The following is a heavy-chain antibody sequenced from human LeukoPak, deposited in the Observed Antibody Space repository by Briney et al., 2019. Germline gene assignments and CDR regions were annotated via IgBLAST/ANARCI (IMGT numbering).Heavy chain of an antibody. CDR3: ARERGDYVSEYYFDY. V-gene: IGHV3-30-3*01. CDR2: ISYDGSNK. Sequence: GGSLRLSCAASGFTFSSYAMHWVRQAPGKGLEWVAVISYDGSNKYYADSVKGRFTISRDNSKNTLYLQMNSLRAEDTAVYYCARERGDYVSEYYFDYWGQGTLVTVSS. D-gene: IGHD4-17*01. J-gene: IGHJ4*02. CDR1: GFTFSSYA.